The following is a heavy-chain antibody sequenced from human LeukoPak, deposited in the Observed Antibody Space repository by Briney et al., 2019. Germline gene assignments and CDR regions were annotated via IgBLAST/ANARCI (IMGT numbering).Heavy chain of an antibody. Sequence: SETLSLTCTVSGGSISSYYWSWIRQPPGKGLEWIGYIYYSGSTNDNPSLKSRVTISVDTSKNQFSLKLSSVTAADTAVYYCARAYGGNSDYWGQGTLDTVSS. V-gene: IGHV4-59*01. CDR1: GGSISSYY. D-gene: IGHD4-23*01. CDR3: ARAYGGNSDY. CDR2: IYYSGST. J-gene: IGHJ4*02.